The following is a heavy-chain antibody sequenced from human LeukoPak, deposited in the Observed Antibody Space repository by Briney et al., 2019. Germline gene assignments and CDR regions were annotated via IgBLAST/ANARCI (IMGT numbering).Heavy chain of an antibody. J-gene: IGHJ4*02. CDR1: GGSFSGYY. V-gene: IGHV4-34*01. CDR2: INHSGST. D-gene: IGHD5-18*01. CDR3: ARGIQLWLPADY. Sequence: SETLSLTCAVYGGSFSGYYWSWIRQPPGKGLEWIGEINHSGSTNYNPSLKSRVTISVDTSKNQFSLKLSSVTAADTAVYYCARGIQLWLPADYWGQGTLVTVSS.